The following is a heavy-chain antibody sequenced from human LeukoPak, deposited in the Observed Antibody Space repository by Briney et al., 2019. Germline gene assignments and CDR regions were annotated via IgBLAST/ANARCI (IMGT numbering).Heavy chain of an antibody. Sequence: GGSLRLSCAASGFTFSDYNMRWIRQAPGKGLEWVSSISRSGSTKYYADSVKGRFTISRDNAKNSLFLQMNGLRAEDTAVYYCARVLRYCSGGNCYSGGLGYMDVWGKGTTVTISS. V-gene: IGHV3-11*01. J-gene: IGHJ6*03. CDR2: ISRSGSTK. CDR1: GFTFSDYN. D-gene: IGHD2-15*01. CDR3: ARVLRYCSGGNCYSGGLGYMDV.